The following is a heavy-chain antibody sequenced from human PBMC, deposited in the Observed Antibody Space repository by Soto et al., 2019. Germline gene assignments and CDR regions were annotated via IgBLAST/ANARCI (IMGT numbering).Heavy chain of an antibody. V-gene: IGHV6-1*01. Sequence: QVQLQQSGPGLVMPSQTLSLTCVISGDSVSSNSAAWNWIRQSPSRGLEWLGRTYYRSKWYDDYAVSVRSRITINPDTSKNQFSLQLNSVTPEDTAVYYCAIVDLRRSSLFWFDPWGQGTLVTVSS. J-gene: IGHJ5*02. CDR2: TYYRSKWYD. CDR1: GDSVSSNSAA. CDR3: AIVDLRRSSLFWFDP. D-gene: IGHD6-6*01.